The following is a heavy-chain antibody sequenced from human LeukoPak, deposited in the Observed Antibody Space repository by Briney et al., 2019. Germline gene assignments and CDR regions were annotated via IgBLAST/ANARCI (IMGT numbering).Heavy chain of an antibody. V-gene: IGHV4-59*01. J-gene: IGHJ4*02. CDR2: IYYSGST. CDR1: GGSISTYY. CDR3: ARSFSPNYYDLLDY. Sequence: PSETLSLTCTVSGGSISTYYWSWIRQPPGKGLEWIGYIYYSGSTNYNPSLKSRVTTSLDTSKNQFSLKLNSVTAADTAMYYCARSFSPNYYDLLDYWGQGTLVTVSS. D-gene: IGHD3-22*01.